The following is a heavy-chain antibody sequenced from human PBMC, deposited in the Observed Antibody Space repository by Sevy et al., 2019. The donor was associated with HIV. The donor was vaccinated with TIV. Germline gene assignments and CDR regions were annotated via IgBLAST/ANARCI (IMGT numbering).Heavy chain of an antibody. J-gene: IGHJ6*02. CDR3: VKGPHPAVTTSYALDV. D-gene: IGHD4-17*01. CDR2: IRNDGSTK. CDR1: GFIFKSYG. Sequence: GGSLRLSCAASGFIFKSYGMHWVRQAPGKGLEWVTFIRNDGSTKYYADSVRGRFTAPRDNPKNTLYLQMNSLRPEDTAVYYCVKGPHPAVTTSYALDVWGQGTTVTVSS. V-gene: IGHV3-30*02.